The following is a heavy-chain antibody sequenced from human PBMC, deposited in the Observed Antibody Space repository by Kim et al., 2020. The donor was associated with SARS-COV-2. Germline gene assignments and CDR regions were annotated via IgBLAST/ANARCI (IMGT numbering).Heavy chain of an antibody. D-gene: IGHD1-1*01. CDR2: IKYDGSEK. J-gene: IGHJ4*02. CDR1: GFTFSGYW. Sequence: GGSLRLSCAASGFTFSGYWMTWVRQAPGKGLEWVANIKYDGSEKNYADSVKGRFTISRDNAKNSLYLQMNGLRAEDTALYYCARRNDCDYWGQGTQVTVSS. CDR3: ARRNDCDY. V-gene: IGHV3-7*01.